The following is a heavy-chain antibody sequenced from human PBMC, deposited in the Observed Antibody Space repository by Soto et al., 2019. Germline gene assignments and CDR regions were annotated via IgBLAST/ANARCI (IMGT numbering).Heavy chain of an antibody. J-gene: IGHJ6*03. CDR2: VSGSGDST. V-gene: IGHV3-23*01. D-gene: IGHD1-26*01. CDR1: GFTFSSYA. CDR3: AKDPTSRVYYYYYMDV. Sequence: EVELLESGGGLVQPGGSLSLSCAASGFTFSSYAMSWVRQVPGKGLEWVSSVSGSGDSTYYADSVKGRFTVSRDNSKNTLYLQMNSLRAEDTAVYYCAKDPTSRVYYYYYMDVWGKGTTVTVSS.